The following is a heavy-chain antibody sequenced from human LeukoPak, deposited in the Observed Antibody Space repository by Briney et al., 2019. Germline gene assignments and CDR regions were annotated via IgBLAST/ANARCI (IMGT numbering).Heavy chain of an antibody. CDR3: ARVVMVRGVRRFDP. J-gene: IGHJ5*02. CDR1: GGSISSYY. Sequence: SETLSLTCTVSGGSISSYYWSWIRQPPGKGLEWIGYIYYSGSTNYNPSLKSRVTISVDTSKNQFSLKLSSVTAADTAVYYCARVVMVRGVRRFDPWGQGTLVTVSS. V-gene: IGHV4-59*08. D-gene: IGHD3-10*01. CDR2: IYYSGST.